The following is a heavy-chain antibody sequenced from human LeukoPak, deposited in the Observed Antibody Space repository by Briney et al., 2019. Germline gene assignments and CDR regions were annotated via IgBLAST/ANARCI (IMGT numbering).Heavy chain of an antibody. J-gene: IGHJ4*02. CDR2: IRYDGSNK. Sequence: GGALRLSCAASGFTFSSYGMHWVRQAPGAGLEWVAFIRYDGSNKYYGDYVKGRFTIFRDNSKNTLYLQMNSLRDEDTAIYYCAKDRSWNNILTGYYIYDFDYWGQGTLVTVSS. CDR3: AKDRSWNNILTGYYIYDFDY. V-gene: IGHV3-30*02. D-gene: IGHD3-9*01. CDR1: GFTFSSYG.